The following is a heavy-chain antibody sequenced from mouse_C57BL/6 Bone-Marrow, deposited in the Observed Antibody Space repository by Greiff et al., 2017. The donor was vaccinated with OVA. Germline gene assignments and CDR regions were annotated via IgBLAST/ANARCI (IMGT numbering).Heavy chain of an antibody. D-gene: IGHD2-3*01. Sequence: EVQLVESGPELVKPGASVKISCKASGYSFTGYYMNWVKQSPEKSLEWIGEINPSTGGTTYNQKFKAKATLTVDKSSSTAYMQLKSLTSEDSAVYYCANDGYYAKDYWGKGTSVTVSS. CDR3: ANDGYYAKDY. V-gene: IGHV1-42*01. CDR2: INPSTGGT. J-gene: IGHJ4*01. CDR1: GYSFTGYY.